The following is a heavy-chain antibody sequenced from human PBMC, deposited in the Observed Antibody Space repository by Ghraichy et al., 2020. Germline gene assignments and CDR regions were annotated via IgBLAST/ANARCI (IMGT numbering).Heavy chain of an antibody. CDR3: ARVGEYYYDSSGYYGDY. V-gene: IGHV3-21*01. D-gene: IGHD3-22*01. CDR1: GFTFSSYS. Sequence: GALRLSCAASGFTFSSYSMNWVRQAPGKGLEWVSSISSSSSYIYYADSVKGRFTISRDNAKNSLYLQMNSLRAEDTAVYYCARVGEYYYDSSGYYGDYWGQGTLVTVSS. J-gene: IGHJ4*02. CDR2: ISSSSSYI.